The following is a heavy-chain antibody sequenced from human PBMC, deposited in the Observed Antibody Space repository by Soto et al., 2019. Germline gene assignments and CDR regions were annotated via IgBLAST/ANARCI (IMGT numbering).Heavy chain of an antibody. CDR1: GFTFSDYT. CDR3: TRCIRRGSYSYYGMDV. CDR2: INSRGTTI. D-gene: IGHD2-21*01. V-gene: IGHV3-48*02. Sequence: EVPLVESGGGLIQPGGSLRLSCAVSGFTFSDYTMNWVRPTPGKGLEWLSYINSRGTTIYYADSVKGRFTISRDNASGSLNLQMNNLRDEDTAIYYCTRCIRRGSYSYYGMDVWGHGTTVTVFS. J-gene: IGHJ6*02.